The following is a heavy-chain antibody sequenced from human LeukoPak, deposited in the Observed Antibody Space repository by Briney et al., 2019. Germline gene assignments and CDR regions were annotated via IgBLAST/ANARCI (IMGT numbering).Heavy chain of an antibody. CDR3: ASGSGSYRTPYYYMDV. CDR2: SYSGGST. Sequence: PGGSLRLSCVASGLTVSSNYMSWVRQAPGKGLEWVSVSYSGGSTYYADSVKGRFTISRDNSKNTLYLQMNSLRAEDTAVYYCASGSGSYRTPYYYMDVWGTGTTVTVSS. D-gene: IGHD3-10*01. V-gene: IGHV3-53*01. J-gene: IGHJ6*03. CDR1: GLTVSSNY.